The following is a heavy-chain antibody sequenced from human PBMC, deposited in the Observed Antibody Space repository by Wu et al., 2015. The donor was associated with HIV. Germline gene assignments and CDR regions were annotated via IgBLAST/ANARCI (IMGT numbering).Heavy chain of an antibody. J-gene: IGHJ5*02. D-gene: IGHD3-22*01. CDR3: VRSAEEGRQYDSDGYVLWSFDP. CDR2: INPQSDGT. Sequence: QVQLIQSGAEVKKPGASVKVSCKASAYVFSAYYMHWVRQVPGQGLEWMGWINPQSDGTNYAQKFQGRLTMTVDTSTNTAYMELRRLRSDDTAAYYCVRSAEEGRQYDSDGYVLWSFDPWGLGTLVTVSS. CDR1: AYVFSAYY. V-gene: IGHV1-2*02.